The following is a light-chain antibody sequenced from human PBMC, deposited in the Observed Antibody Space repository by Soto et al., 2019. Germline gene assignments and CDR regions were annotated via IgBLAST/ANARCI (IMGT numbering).Light chain of an antibody. CDR2: AAS. CDR3: QQSSLIT. CDR1: QSISSY. J-gene: IGKJ3*01. Sequence: DIQMTQSPSSLSASVGDRVTITCRASQSISSYLNWYQQKPGKAPKLLIYAASSLQSGVPSRFSGSGSGTDFTLTISSLQPEDFATYYCQQSSLITFGPGTKVDIK. V-gene: IGKV1-39*01.